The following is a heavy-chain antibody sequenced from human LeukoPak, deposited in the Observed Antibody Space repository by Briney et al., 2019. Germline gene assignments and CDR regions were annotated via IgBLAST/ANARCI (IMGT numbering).Heavy chain of an antibody. CDR2: IYDSGST. V-gene: IGHV4-59*08. D-gene: IGHD3-22*01. J-gene: IGHJ3*02. CDR1: GGSISGYY. CDR3: ARHFTYYYDSSGYPRDAFDI. Sequence: SETLSLTCTVSGGSISGYYWSWIRQSRGKGLLRIGYIYDSGSTNYNPSLKTRVTISEDMSKNPFSLKLTSVTAADTALYYCARHFTYYYDSSGYPRDAFDIWGQGTMVTVSS.